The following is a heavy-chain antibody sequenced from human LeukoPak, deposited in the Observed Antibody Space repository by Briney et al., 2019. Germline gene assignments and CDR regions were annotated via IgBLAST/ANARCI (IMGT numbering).Heavy chain of an antibody. CDR2: INPNSGGT. D-gene: IGHD2/OR15-2a*01. CDR3: ARDNSFAYDAFDI. CDR1: GYTFTGYY. J-gene: IGHJ3*02. Sequence: ASVKVSCKASGYTFTGYYMHWVRQAPGQGLEWMGRINPNSGGTNYAQKFQGRVTMTRDTSISTAYMELSRLRSDDTAMYYCARDNSFAYDAFDIWGQGTMVTVSS. V-gene: IGHV1-2*06.